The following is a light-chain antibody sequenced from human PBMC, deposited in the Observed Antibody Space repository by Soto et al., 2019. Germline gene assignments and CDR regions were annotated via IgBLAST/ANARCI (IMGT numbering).Light chain of an antibody. CDR2: TNN. V-gene: IGLV1-44*01. Sequence: QSVLTQPPSASGTPGQRVTISCSGSSSNIGSNTVNWYQQLPGTAPKLLIDTNNQRPSGVPDRFSGSKSGTSASLAIGGLQSEDEADHYCAAWDDRLKGVVFGGGTKLTVL. CDR1: SSNIGSNT. CDR3: AAWDDRLKGVV. J-gene: IGLJ2*01.